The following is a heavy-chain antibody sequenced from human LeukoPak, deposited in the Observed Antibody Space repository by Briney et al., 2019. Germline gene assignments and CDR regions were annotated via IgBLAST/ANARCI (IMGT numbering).Heavy chain of an antibody. J-gene: IGHJ3*02. Sequence: GGSLRLSCAASGFTFSGYAMHWVRQAPGKGLEWVAVISYDGSNKYYADSVKGRFTISRDNSKNTLYLQMNSLRAEDTAVYYCAREVRRIDAFDIWGQGTMVTVSS. D-gene: IGHD2-15*01. CDR2: ISYDGSNK. CDR3: AREVRRIDAFDI. V-gene: IGHV3-30-3*01. CDR1: GFTFSGYA.